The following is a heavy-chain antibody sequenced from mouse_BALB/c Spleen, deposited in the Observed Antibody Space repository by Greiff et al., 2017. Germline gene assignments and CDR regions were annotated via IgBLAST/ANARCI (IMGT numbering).Heavy chain of an antibody. J-gene: IGHJ2*01. CDR1: GFNIKDYY. D-gene: IGHD4-1*01. CDR3: NQDWDGIDY. CDR2: IDPENGDT. Sequence: EVQLQQSGAELVRSGASVKLSCTASGFNIKDYYMHWVKQRPEQGLEWIGWIDPENGDTEYAPKFQGKATMTADTSSNTAYLQLSSLTSEDTAVYYCNQDWDGIDYWGQGTTLTVSS. V-gene: IGHV14-4*02.